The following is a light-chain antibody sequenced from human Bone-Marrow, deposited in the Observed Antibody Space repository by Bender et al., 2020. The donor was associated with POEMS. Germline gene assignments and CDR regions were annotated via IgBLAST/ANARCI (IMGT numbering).Light chain of an antibody. CDR3: SSYGGSGDGV. Sequence: QSALTQPASVSGSPGQSITITCTGTSSDVGTYDFVSWFQQHPGKVPKLMIYEVSRRPSGVSDRFSGSKSANTASLTISGLQTEDEADYYCSSYGGSGDGVFGGGTKLTVL. CDR1: SSDVGTYDF. V-gene: IGLV2-23*02. J-gene: IGLJ3*02. CDR2: EVS.